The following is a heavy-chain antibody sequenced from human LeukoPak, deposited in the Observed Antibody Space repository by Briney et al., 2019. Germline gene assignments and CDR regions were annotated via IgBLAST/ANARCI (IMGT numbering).Heavy chain of an antibody. Sequence: GGSLRLSCAASGFRFSAHGMHWVRQAPGKGLEWVALIWSGATTGLYADSVKGRFTISRDTSMLYLQMNSLRAEDTAVYYCAREGSSGYPNWFDPWGQGTLVTVSS. J-gene: IGHJ5*02. CDR2: IWSGATTG. D-gene: IGHD3-22*01. V-gene: IGHV3-33*01. CDR1: GFRFSAHG. CDR3: AREGSSGYPNWFDP.